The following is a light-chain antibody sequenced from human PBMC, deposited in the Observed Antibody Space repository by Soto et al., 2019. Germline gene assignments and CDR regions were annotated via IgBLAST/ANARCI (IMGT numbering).Light chain of an antibody. Sequence: QSVLTQPASVSGSPGQSITISCTGTTSDVGGYNYVSWHQQRPGKAPKVIIFEVTNRPSGVSNRFSGSKSGNTASLTISGLQAEDEADYYCSSYTSISTLYVFGTGTKLTVL. V-gene: IGLV2-14*01. J-gene: IGLJ1*01. CDR2: EVT. CDR3: SSYTSISTLYV. CDR1: TSDVGGYNY.